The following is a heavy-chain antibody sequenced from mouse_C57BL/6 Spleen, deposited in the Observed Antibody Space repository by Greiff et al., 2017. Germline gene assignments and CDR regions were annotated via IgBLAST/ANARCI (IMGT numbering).Heavy chain of an antibody. V-gene: IGHV1-26*01. J-gene: IGHJ4*01. Sequence: EVQLQQSGPELVKPGASVKISCKASGYTFTDYYMNWVKQSHGKSLEWIGDINPNNGGTSYNQKFKGKATLTVDKSSSTAYMELSSLTSEDSAVYYCARGEWFYNNALDYGGQGTSVTVSS. CDR2: INPNNGGT. CDR3: ARGEWFYNNALDY. CDR1: GYTFTDYY. D-gene: IGHD2-2*01.